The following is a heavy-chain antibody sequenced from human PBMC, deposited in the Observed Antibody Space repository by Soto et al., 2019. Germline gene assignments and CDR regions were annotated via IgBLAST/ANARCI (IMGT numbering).Heavy chain of an antibody. D-gene: IGHD2-21*01. Sequence: ASVKVSCKASGYNFSDYYIHWVRQAPGQGLEWLGWVSPKSGGTNYAQKFKGRVTMTRDTSSNTVYMDLSGLKSDDTAVFYCAGEISCGGTLNWYDPWGQGTVVTVSS. CDR2: VSPKSGGT. CDR1: GYNFSDYY. J-gene: IGHJ5*02. CDR3: AGEISCGGTLNWYDP. V-gene: IGHV1-2*02.